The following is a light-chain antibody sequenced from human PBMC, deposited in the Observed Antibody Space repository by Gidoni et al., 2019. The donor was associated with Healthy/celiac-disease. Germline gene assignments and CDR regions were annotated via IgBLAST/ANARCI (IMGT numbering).Light chain of an antibody. CDR2: GAS. CDR1: PSVSSN. J-gene: IGKJ4*01. V-gene: IGKV3-15*01. Sequence: IVMTQSPATLSVSPGERATLSCRASPSVSSNLAWYQQKPGQAPRLLIYGASTRATGIPARFSGSGSGTEFTLTISSLQSEDFAVYYCQQDNNWPPLTFGGGTKVGIK. CDR3: QQDNNWPPLT.